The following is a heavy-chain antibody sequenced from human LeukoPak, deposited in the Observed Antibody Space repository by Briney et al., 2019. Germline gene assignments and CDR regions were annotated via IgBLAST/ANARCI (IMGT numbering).Heavy chain of an antibody. Sequence: GGSLRLSCAASGFTFSDSGIHWVRQAPGKGLEWVAVISYDGRNKHYADSVKGRFTISRDNSKNTLYLQMNSLTAEDTAMYYCAKDTQVRGVINGFDYWGQGTLVTVSS. CDR1: GFTFSDSG. V-gene: IGHV3-30*18. CDR2: ISYDGRNK. D-gene: IGHD3-10*01. J-gene: IGHJ4*02. CDR3: AKDTQVRGVINGFDY.